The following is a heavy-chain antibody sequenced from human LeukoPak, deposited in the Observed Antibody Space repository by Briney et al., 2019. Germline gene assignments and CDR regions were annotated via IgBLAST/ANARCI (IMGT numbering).Heavy chain of an antibody. Sequence: GGSLRLSCAASGFTFSDYYMSWIRQAPGKGLEWVSYISSSGSTIYYADSVKGRFTISRDNSKNTLYLQMNSLRAEDTAVYYCAAAEMATISYWGQGTLVTVSS. CDR2: ISSSGSTI. CDR3: AAAEMATISY. J-gene: IGHJ4*02. D-gene: IGHD5-24*01. CDR1: GFTFSDYY. V-gene: IGHV3-11*04.